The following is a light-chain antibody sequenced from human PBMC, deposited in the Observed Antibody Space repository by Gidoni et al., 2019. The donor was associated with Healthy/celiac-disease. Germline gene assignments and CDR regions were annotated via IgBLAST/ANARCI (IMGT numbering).Light chain of an antibody. J-gene: IGKJ2*01. CDR1: QSISSY. CDR3: QQSYSTPMYT. Sequence: DIQMTQSPSSLSASVGDRVTITCRASQSISSYLNWYQQKPGKAHKLLIYAASSLQSGVPSRFSGSGSGTDFTLTISSLQREDFATYYCQQSYSTPMYTFXXXTKLEIK. CDR2: AAS. V-gene: IGKV1-39*01.